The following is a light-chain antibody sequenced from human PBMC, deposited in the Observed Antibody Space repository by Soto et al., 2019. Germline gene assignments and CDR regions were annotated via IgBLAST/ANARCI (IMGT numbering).Light chain of an antibody. CDR3: QQYHNWPIT. CDR1: QSVSSN. V-gene: IGKV3-15*01. Sequence: EIVMTPSPATLPVPPGESATLSCRASQSVSSNLAWHQQKPGQAPSILMYGASTRATGISARFSGSGSGTEFTLTISSMQSEDFAVYYCQQYHNWPITFGQGTRLEIK. J-gene: IGKJ5*01. CDR2: GAS.